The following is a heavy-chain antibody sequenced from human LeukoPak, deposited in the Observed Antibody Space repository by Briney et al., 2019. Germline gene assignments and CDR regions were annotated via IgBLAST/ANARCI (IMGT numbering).Heavy chain of an antibody. CDR2: IYYSGST. CDR3: ARDGTIFGVVPIDY. V-gene: IGHV4-39*02. J-gene: IGHJ4*02. D-gene: IGHD3-3*01. CDR1: GGSISSSSYY. Sequence: SETLSLTCTVSGGSISSSSYYWGWIRQPPGKGLEWIGSIYYSGSTYYNPSLKSRVTISVDTSKNQFSLKLSSVTAADTAVYYCARDGTIFGVVPIDYWGQGTLVTVSS.